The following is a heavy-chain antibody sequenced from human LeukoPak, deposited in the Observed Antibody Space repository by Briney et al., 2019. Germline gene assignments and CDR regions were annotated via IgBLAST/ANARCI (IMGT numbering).Heavy chain of an antibody. CDR3: AKDLLSNSRNYGFSLDY. J-gene: IGHJ4*02. D-gene: IGHD2/OR15-2a*01. CDR1: GFTFSSYG. Sequence: PGRSLRLSCAASGFTFSSYGMHWVRQAPGKGLEWVAVIWYGGSNKYYADSVKGRFTISRDNSKNTLYLQMNSLRAEDTAVYYCAKDLLSNSRNYGFSLDYWGQGTLVTVSS. CDR2: IWYGGSNK. V-gene: IGHV3-30*18.